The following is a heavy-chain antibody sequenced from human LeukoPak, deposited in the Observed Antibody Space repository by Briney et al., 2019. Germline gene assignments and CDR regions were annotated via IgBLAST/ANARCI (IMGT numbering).Heavy chain of an antibody. CDR1: GFTFSSYW. D-gene: IGHD3-22*01. V-gene: IGHV3-7*03. CDR2: IKQDGSEK. Sequence: PGGSLRLSCAASGFTFSSYWMSWVRQAPGKGLEWVANIKQDGSEKYYVDSVKGRFTISRDNSKNTLYLQMNSLRAEDTAVYYCAKQRSSGYYSGVDYWGQGTLVTVSS. J-gene: IGHJ4*02. CDR3: AKQRSSGYYSGVDY.